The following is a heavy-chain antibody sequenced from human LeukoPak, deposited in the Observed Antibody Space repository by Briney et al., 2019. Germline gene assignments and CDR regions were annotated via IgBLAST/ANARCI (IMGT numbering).Heavy chain of an antibody. D-gene: IGHD1-14*01. CDR3: ARDLLTTHYFDY. J-gene: IGHJ4*02. CDR2: MNPNSGNT. V-gene: IGHV1-8*01. CDR1: GYTFTSYD. Sequence: ASVKVSCKASGYTFTSYDINWVRQATGQGLEWMGWMNPNSGNTGYAQKFQGRVTMTRDTSTSTVYMELSSLRSEDTAVYYCARDLLTTHYFDYWGQGTLVTVSS.